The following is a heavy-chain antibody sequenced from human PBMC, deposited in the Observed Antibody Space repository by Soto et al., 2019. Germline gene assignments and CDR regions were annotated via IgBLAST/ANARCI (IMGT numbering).Heavy chain of an antibody. CDR3: ARDYFAVSPASHGGTDY. CDR2: MYYSGST. V-gene: IGHV4-61*08. J-gene: IGHJ4*01. CDR1: GGSVSSGGYY. Sequence: QVQLQESGPGLVKPSETLSLTCTVSGGSVSSGGYYWSWIRQPPGKGLEGIGYMYYSGSTTYNPSLNTRVTISVDTPQNPVSLKMSSVTAAATAVYYCARDYFAVSPASHGGTDYCGHGTLVSVSS. D-gene: IGHD2-15*01.